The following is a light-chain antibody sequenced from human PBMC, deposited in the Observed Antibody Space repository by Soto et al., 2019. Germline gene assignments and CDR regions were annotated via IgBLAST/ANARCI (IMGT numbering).Light chain of an antibody. CDR1: QSVSSY. V-gene: IGKV3-11*01. Sequence: EIVLTQSPATLSLSPGERATLSCRASQSVSSYLAWYQQKPGQAPRLLIYDASNRATGIPARFSGSGSGTDFSLTIISLEPKDFAVYYCQQRSNWPLLTFGVGTKVEIK. J-gene: IGKJ4*01. CDR2: DAS. CDR3: QQRSNWPLLT.